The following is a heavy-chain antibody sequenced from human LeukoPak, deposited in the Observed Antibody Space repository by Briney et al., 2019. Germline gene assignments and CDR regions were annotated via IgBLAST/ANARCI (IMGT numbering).Heavy chain of an antibody. CDR3: ARDEWGDAFDI. V-gene: IGHV3-21*01. CDR1: GFTFSSHS. Sequence: KPGGSLRLSCAASGFTFSSHSMNWVRHAPGKGLEWVSYISSSSSYIHSADSVRGRFTISRDNAKNSLFLQMNSLRAEDTAVYYCARDEWGDAFDIWGQGTMVTVFS. CDR2: ISSSSSYI. J-gene: IGHJ3*02. D-gene: IGHD1-26*01.